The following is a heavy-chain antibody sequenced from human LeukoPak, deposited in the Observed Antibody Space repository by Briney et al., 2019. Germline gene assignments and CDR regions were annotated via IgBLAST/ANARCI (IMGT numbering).Heavy chain of an antibody. CDR1: GYTFSTYG. CDR3: ARVPSVGVAARDYFEY. D-gene: IGHD6-19*01. CDR2: ISPYNGHT. V-gene: IGHV1-18*01. J-gene: IGHJ4*02. Sequence: GASVTVSCKVSGYTFSTYGISWVRQAPGQGLEWMGWISPYNGHTNYVQKFQGRVTMTTDTSTSTAYMELRSLTSDDTAVYYCARVPSVGVAARDYFEYWGQGTLVTVSS.